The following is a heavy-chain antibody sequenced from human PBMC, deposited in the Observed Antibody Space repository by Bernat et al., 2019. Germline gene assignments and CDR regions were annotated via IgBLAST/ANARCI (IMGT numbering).Heavy chain of an antibody. D-gene: IGHD3-3*01. V-gene: IGHV3-48*03. Sequence: EVQLVESGGGLVQPGGSLRLSCAASGFTFSSYEMNWVRQAPGKGLEWVSYISSSGSTIYYADSVKGRFTISRDNAKNSLYLQMNSLRAEDTAVYYCARDGDHYDFWSGYSDSEIYFDYWGQGTLVTVSS. CDR1: GFTFSSYE. J-gene: IGHJ4*02. CDR3: ARDGDHYDFWSGYSDSEIYFDY. CDR2: ISSSGSTI.